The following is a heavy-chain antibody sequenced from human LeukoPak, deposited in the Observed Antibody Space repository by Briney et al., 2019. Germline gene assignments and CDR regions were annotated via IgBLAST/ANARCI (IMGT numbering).Heavy chain of an antibody. CDR1: NGSISNYY. J-gene: IGHJ4*02. V-gene: IGHV4-59*08. CDR2: IYYSGST. Sequence: SETLSLTCTVSNGSISNYYWSWIRQTTGKGLEWIGFIYYSGSTNYNPSLKSRVTMSVDTSKNQFSLKLSSVTASDTAVYYRARRGAVYGGNDFDYWGQGTLVTVSS. CDR3: ARRGAVYGGNDFDY. D-gene: IGHD4-23*01.